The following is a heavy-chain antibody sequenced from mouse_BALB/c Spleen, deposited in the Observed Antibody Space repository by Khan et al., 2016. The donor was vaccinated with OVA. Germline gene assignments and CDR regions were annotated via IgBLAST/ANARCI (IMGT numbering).Heavy chain of an antibody. V-gene: IGHV5-9*02. J-gene: IGHJ3*01. CDR1: GFAFSSYD. D-gene: IGHD2-10*01. Sequence: LVESGGGLVKPGGSLKLSCAPSGFAFSSYDMSWVRQTPEKRLEWVATISGTGIYTYYPDSVKGRFTISRDNARNALYLQRSSLRSEDTALYYCARPSYYGNPWFTYWGQGTLVTGSA. CDR3: ARPSYYGNPWFTY. CDR2: ISGTGIYT.